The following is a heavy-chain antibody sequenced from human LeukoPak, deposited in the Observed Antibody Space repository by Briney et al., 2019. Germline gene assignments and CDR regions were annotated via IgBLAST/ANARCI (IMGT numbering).Heavy chain of an antibody. CDR2: MHYNERT. Sequence: SETLSLTCTVTGGSISSGSYYWGWIRQPPGKGLEWIGSMHYNERTYSSSSLKSRVTISVDTSKNQFSLNLSSVTAADTAVFYCASTYYDILTPSYYFDFWGRGTLVTVSS. CDR3: ASTYYDILTPSYYFDF. D-gene: IGHD3-9*01. J-gene: IGHJ4*02. V-gene: IGHV4-39*01. CDR1: GGSISSGSYY.